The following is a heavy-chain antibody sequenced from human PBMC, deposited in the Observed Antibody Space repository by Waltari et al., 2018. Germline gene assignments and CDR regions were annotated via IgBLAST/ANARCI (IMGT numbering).Heavy chain of an antibody. CDR2: ISSSSSYI. D-gene: IGHD2-2*01. Sequence: EVQLVESGGGLVKPGGSLRLSCAASGFTFSSYSMNWVRQAPGKGLEWVSSISSSSSYIYYADSVKGRFTISRDNAKNSLYLQMNSLRAEDTAVYYCARDNGGPAAIISPVSLGMDVWGQGTTVTVSS. CDR3: ARDNGGPAAIISPVSLGMDV. J-gene: IGHJ6*02. CDR1: GFTFSSYS. V-gene: IGHV3-21*01.